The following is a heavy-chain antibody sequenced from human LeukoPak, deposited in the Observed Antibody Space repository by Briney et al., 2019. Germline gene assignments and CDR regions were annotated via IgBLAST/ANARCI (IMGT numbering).Heavy chain of an antibody. Sequence: SETLSLTCIVSGDSISSGDYSWNWIRQPPGNGLEWIGYIYHSGSTYYSPSLESRVTMSVDKSKNQFSLKLSSVTAADTAVYYCARVGHYFYGSGSHLGGFDYWGQGALVIISS. D-gene: IGHD3-10*01. V-gene: IGHV4-30-2*01. CDR3: ARVGHYFYGSGSHLGGFDY. J-gene: IGHJ4*02. CDR2: IYHSGST. CDR1: GDSISSGDYS.